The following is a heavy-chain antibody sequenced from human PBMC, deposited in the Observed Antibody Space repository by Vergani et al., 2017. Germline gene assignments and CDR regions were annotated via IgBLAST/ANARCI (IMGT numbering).Heavy chain of an antibody. Sequence: QVQLQQWGAGLLKPSETLSLTCAVYGGSFSGYYWSWIRQPPGKGLEWIGEINHSGSTNYNPSLKSRVTISVDTSKHQFSLKLSSVTAAATAVYYCARAYSSGWYGDAFDIWGQGTMVTVSS. D-gene: IGHD6-19*01. CDR2: INHSGST. V-gene: IGHV4-34*01. CDR3: ARAYSSGWYGDAFDI. CDR1: GGSFSGYY. J-gene: IGHJ3*02.